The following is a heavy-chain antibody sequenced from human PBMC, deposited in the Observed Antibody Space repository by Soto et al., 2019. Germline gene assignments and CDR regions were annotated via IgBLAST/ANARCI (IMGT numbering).Heavy chain of an antibody. CDR3: ALQDIVVVVAASAAFDI. V-gene: IGHV4-39*01. D-gene: IGHD2-15*01. CDR2: IYYSGST. Sequence: SETVSLTCTVSGGSISSSSYYWGWIRQPPGKGLEWIGSIYYSGSTYYNPSLKSRVTISVDTSKNQFSLKLSSVTAADTAVYYRALQDIVVVVAASAAFDIWGQGTMVTVSS. CDR1: GGSISSSSYY. J-gene: IGHJ3*02.